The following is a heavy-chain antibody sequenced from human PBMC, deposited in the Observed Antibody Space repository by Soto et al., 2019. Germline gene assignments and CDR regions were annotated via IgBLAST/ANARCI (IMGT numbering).Heavy chain of an antibody. Sequence: PSETLSLTCSVSGGSISSGYFYWSWIRQPPGKGLEWIGNIYYSGNTYYDPSLKSRLIISKDTSKSQFSLKVGSVTAANTVVYYSAIYSLYGMDFWGQGTTVTVSS. CDR1: GGSISSGYFY. CDR2: IYYSGNT. CDR3: AIYSLYGMDF. J-gene: IGHJ6*02. D-gene: IGHD2-21*01. V-gene: IGHV4-30-4*08.